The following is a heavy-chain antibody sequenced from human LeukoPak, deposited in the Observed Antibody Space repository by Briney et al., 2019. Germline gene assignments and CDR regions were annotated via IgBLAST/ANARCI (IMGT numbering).Heavy chain of an antibody. J-gene: IGHJ6*02. CDR3: ARQGTSVIHYGMDV. CDR2: IYYSGST. CDR1: GGSISSYY. D-gene: IGHD1-1*01. Sequence: SETLSLTCTVSGGSISSYYWSWIRQPPGKGLEWIWYIYYSGSTNYNPSLKSRVTISVDTSKNQFSLKLSSVTAADTAVYYCARQGTSVIHYGMDVWGQGTTVTVSS. V-gene: IGHV4-59*08.